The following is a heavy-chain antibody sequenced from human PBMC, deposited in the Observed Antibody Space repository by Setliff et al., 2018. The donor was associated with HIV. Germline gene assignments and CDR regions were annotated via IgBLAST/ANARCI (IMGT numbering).Heavy chain of an antibody. CDR1: GYSFTSYW. CDR2: IYPGDSDT. CDR3: ARRNGGNTHNYMDV. Sequence: GASLKISCKGSGYSFTSYWIGRVRQMPGKGLEWRGIIYPGDSDTRYSPSLQGQVTISVDKSISTAYVQWNSLKASDTAMYYCARRNGGNTHNYMDVWGKGTTVTVSS. V-gene: IGHV5-51*01. J-gene: IGHJ6*03. D-gene: IGHD2-15*01.